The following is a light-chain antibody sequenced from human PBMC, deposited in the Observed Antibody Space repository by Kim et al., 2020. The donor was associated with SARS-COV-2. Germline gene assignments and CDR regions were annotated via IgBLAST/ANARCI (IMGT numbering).Light chain of an antibody. J-gene: IGLJ3*02. V-gene: IGLV7-46*01. CDR2: DTR. CDR3: LLSYSGTWV. Sequence: PGGTVNLTDGSSNGPVPNGHYPYWFQQKPGQAPRTLIYDTRNKHSWTPARFAGSLRGDKAALTLSGAQPEDEADYYCLLSYSGTWVFGGGTQLTVL. CDR1: NGPVPNGHY.